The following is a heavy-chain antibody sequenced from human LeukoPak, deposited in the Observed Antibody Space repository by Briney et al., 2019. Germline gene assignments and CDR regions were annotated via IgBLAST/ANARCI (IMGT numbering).Heavy chain of an antibody. D-gene: IGHD2-2*01. V-gene: IGHV4-59*12. CDR1: GGAISSYY. J-gene: IGHJ3*02. CDR3: ARDSNAFDI. CDR2: IYYSGST. Sequence: PSETLSLTCSVSGGAISSYYWSWIRQPPGKGLEWIGYIYYSGSTNYNPSLKSRVTISVDTSKNQFSLKLSSATAADTAVYYCARDSNAFDIWGRGTVVTVSS.